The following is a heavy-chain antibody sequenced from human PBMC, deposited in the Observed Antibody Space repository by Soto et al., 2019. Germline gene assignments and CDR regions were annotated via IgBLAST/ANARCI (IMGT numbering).Heavy chain of an antibody. Sequence: ASVKVSCKASGYTFTGYYMHWVRQAPGQGLEWMGWINPNSGGTNYAQKFQGWVTMTRDTSISTAYMELSRLRSDDTAVYYCARDKGYCSGGSCYPKPMDVWGQGTTVTVSS. CDR2: INPNSGGT. CDR3: ARDKGYCSGGSCYPKPMDV. J-gene: IGHJ6*02. V-gene: IGHV1-2*04. CDR1: GYTFTGYY. D-gene: IGHD2-15*01.